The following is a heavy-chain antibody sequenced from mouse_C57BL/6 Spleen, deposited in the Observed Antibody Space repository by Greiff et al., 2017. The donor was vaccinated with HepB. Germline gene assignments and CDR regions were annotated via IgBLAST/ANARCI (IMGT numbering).Heavy chain of an antibody. D-gene: IGHD1-1*01. J-gene: IGHJ4*01. CDR2: ISSGSSTI. CDR1: GFTFSDYG. V-gene: IGHV5-17*01. Sequence: EVQGVESGGGLVKPGGSLKLSCAASGFTFSDYGMHWVRQAPEKGLEWVAYISSGSSTIYYADTVKGRFTISRDNAKNTLFLQMTSLRSEDTAMYYCARGYYGSSYYAMDYWGQGTSVTVSS. CDR3: ARGYYGSSYYAMDY.